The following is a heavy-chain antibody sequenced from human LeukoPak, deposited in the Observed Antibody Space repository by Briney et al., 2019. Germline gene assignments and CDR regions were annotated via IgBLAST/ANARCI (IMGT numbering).Heavy chain of an antibody. D-gene: IGHD5-12*01. CDR1: GYSFTSYW. CDR2: IYPGDSDT. Sequence: GESLKISCKGSGYSFTSYWIGWVRQMPGKGLEWMGIIYPGDSDTRYSPSFQGQVTISADKSISTAYLQWSSLKASDTAMYYCAGLGGYSGYNNWFDPWGQGTLVTVSS. V-gene: IGHV5-51*01. J-gene: IGHJ5*02. CDR3: AGLGGYSGYNNWFDP.